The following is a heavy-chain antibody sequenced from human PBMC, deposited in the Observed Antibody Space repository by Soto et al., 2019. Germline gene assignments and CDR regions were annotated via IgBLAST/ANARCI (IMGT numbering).Heavy chain of an antibody. Sequence: GGSLRLSCAASGFTFSSYAMSWVRQAPGKGLEWVSAISGSGGSTYYADSVKGRFTISRDNSKNTLYLQMNSLRAEDTAVYYCAKNAEPVYYYDSDGRTEDAFDIWGQGTMVTVSS. V-gene: IGHV3-23*01. CDR1: GFTFSSYA. CDR2: ISGSGGST. J-gene: IGHJ3*02. D-gene: IGHD3-22*01. CDR3: AKNAEPVYYYDSDGRTEDAFDI.